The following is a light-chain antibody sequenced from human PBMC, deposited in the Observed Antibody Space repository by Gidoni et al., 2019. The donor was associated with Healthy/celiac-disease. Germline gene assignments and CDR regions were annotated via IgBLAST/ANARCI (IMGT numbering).Light chain of an antibody. J-gene: IGLJ2*01. CDR1: SSNIGSNT. CDR2: SNN. CDR3: AAWDDSLNGL. V-gene: IGLV1-44*01. Sequence: QSVLTHPPSASGTPGQRVTSSCSGSSSNIGSNTVNWYQQLPGTAPKLLIYSNNPRPSGVPDRFSGSKSGTSASLAISGLQSEDEADYYCAAWDDSLNGLFGGGTKLTVL.